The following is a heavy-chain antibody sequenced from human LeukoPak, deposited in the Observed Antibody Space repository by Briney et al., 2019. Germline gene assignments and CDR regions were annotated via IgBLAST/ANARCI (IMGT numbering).Heavy chain of an antibody. CDR2: ITGHDAST. D-gene: IGHD3-22*01. Sequence: ASVKVSRKTSGYTFTSFGISWVRQAPGQGLEWMGSITGHDASTNYAQRLQGRVTMIADTSTSTAYMELRSLTSDDTAVYYCVRDYYDSKTYENWFDPWGQGTLVTVSS. V-gene: IGHV1-18*01. CDR1: GYTFTSFG. J-gene: IGHJ5*02. CDR3: VRDYYDSKTYENWFDP.